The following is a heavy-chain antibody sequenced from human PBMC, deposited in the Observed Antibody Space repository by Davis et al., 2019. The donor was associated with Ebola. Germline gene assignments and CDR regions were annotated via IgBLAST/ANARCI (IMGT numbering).Heavy chain of an antibody. J-gene: IGHJ4*02. D-gene: IGHD1-26*01. CDR2: INAGKGNT. CDR3: ARGGSGWFSGSYYYFDY. Sequence: AASVKVSCKASGYTFTSYAMHWVRQAPGQRLEWMGWINAGKGNTKYSQKFQGRVTITRDTSASTAYMELSSLRSEDTAVYYCARGGSGWFSGSYYYFDYWGQGTLVTVSS. V-gene: IGHV1-3*01. CDR1: GYTFTSYA.